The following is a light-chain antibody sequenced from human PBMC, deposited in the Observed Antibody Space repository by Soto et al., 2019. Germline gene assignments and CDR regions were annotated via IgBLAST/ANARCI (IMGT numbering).Light chain of an antibody. CDR3: QQSYMDPIT. CDR1: QSISTY. Sequence: DIQMTQSPSSLSASVGNRVTITCRASQSISTYLNWYQKKPGKAPNLLIYDASRLQSGVPSRFSGSGGGTDITLSISSVQPEDFETYFCQQSYMDPITSGQGTRLEIK. CDR2: DAS. V-gene: IGKV1-39*01. J-gene: IGKJ5*01.